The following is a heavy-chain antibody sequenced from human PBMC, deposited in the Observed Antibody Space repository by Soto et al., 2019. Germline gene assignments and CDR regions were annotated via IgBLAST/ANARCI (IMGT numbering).Heavy chain of an antibody. CDR3: AKEDSGFSGYMDV. D-gene: IGHD3-10*01. CDR1: GFNFNDHG. J-gene: IGHJ6*03. V-gene: IGHV3-9*01. CDR2: ITWHSDGM. Sequence: DVQLVESGGGFVQPGRSLRLSCIASGFNFNDHGMHWVRQAPGKGLEWVSGITWHSDGMGYADSVKGRFTISRDNAKNSLYLQMNSLRVEDTALYYCAKEDSGFSGYMDVWGKGTTVTVSS.